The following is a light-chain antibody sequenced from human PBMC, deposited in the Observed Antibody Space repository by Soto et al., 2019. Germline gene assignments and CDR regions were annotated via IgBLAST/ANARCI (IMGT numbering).Light chain of an antibody. CDR3: QQYYSTPQT. Sequence: DIVMTQSPDSLAVSLGESATINCKSSQSVLYSSNNKNYLACYQQKPGQPPKLLIYWASTRESGVPDRFSGSGSGTDFTLTISSLQAEDVAVYYCQQYYSTPQTFGQGTKVEIK. CDR1: QSVLYSSNNKNY. J-gene: IGKJ1*01. V-gene: IGKV4-1*01. CDR2: WAS.